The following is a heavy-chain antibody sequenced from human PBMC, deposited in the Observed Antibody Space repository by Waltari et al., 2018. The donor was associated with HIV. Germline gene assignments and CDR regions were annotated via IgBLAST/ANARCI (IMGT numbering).Heavy chain of an antibody. CDR1: GYTFTKHW. CDR2: SDPGDSDS. CDR3: ARVHRPAISYFLKSYYYYYMDI. V-gene: IGHV5-51*01. D-gene: IGHD2-2*01. Sequence: QLVQSGAEAKRPGESLKISCKASGYTFTKHWLAWVRQVPGKGLQLMGMSDPGDSDSRISPSFRGRVCLSVDTAATTAYLQWRSLQASDTATYFCARVHRPAISYFLKSYYYYYMDIWGKGTTVTVSS. J-gene: IGHJ6*03.